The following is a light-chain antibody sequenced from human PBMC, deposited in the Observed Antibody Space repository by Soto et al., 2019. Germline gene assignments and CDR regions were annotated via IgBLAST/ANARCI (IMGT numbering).Light chain of an antibody. CDR2: DAS. CDR1: QTISTW. Sequence: DIQVTQSKPTLSSSVGDRVTITCRAIQTISTWMAWYQQKPGKAPKLLVYDASTLQSGVASRFSGSGSGTEFTLIISGLQPDDSATYYCQQYTNTNNPWMVGQGTKVDIK. V-gene: IGKV1-5*01. CDR3: QQYTNTNNPWM. J-gene: IGKJ2*01.